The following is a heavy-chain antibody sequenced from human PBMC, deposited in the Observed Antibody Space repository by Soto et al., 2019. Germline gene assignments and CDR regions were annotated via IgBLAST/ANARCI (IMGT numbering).Heavy chain of an antibody. CDR3: ARGDIVATRTDAFDI. D-gene: IGHD5-12*01. CDR1: GGSFSGYD. CDR2: INHSGST. J-gene: IGHJ3*02. V-gene: IGHV4-34*01. Sequence: SETLSLTCAVYGGSFSGYDWSWIRQPPGKGLEWIGEINHSGSTNYNPSLKSRVTISVDTSKNQFSLKLSSVTAADTAVYYCARGDIVATRTDAFDIWGQGTMVTVSS.